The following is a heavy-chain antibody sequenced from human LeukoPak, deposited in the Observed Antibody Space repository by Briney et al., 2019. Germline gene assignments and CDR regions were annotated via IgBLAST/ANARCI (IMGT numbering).Heavy chain of an antibody. CDR1: GGSISSYY. J-gene: IGHJ4*02. D-gene: IGHD3-22*01. Sequence: SETLSLTCTVSGGSISSYYWSWIRQPPGKGLEWIGYIYYSGSTNYNPSLKSRVTISLDTCKNQFSLKLSSVTAADTAVYYCARFYYDSSGYYYFDYWGQGTLVTVSS. V-gene: IGHV4-59*01. CDR2: IYYSGST. CDR3: ARFYYDSSGYYYFDY.